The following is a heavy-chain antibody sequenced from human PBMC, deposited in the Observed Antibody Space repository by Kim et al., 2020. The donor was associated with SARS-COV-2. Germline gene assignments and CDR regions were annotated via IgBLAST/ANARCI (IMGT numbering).Heavy chain of an antibody. CDR3: ARDPNSGYDLYYFDY. V-gene: IGHV3-30*07. D-gene: IGHD5-12*01. J-gene: IGHJ4*02. Sequence: ADPVKGRFTISRDNSKNTLYLQMNSLRAEDTAVYYCARDPNSGYDLYYFDYWGQGTLVTVSS.